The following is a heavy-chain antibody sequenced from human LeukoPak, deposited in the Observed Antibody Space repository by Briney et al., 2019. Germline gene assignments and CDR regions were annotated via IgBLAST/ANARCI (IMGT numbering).Heavy chain of an antibody. J-gene: IGHJ4*02. Sequence: GGSLRLSCAASGFTFSSYAMGWVRQAPGGGLGWVSAISGGGGSTYYADSVKGRFTISRDNSKNTLYLQMNSLRAEDTAVYYCAKGGRVVTTVVYWGQGTLVTVSS. CDR2: ISGGGGST. CDR3: AKGGRVVTTVVY. V-gene: IGHV3-23*01. D-gene: IGHD4-11*01. CDR1: GFTFSSYA.